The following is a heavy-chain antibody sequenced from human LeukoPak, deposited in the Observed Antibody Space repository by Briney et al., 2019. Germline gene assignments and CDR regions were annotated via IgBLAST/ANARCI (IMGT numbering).Heavy chain of an antibody. J-gene: IGHJ5*02. CDR1: GGSISSGSYY. CDR3: ARDYPPMVRGVMRWFDP. V-gene: IGHV4-61*02. Sequence: SETLSLTCTVSGGSISSGSYYWSWIRQPAGKGLEWIGRIYTSGSTNYNPSLKSRVTISVDTSKNQFSLKLSSVTAADTAVYYCARDYPPMVRGVMRWFDPWGQGTLVTVSS. D-gene: IGHD3-10*01. CDR2: IYTSGST.